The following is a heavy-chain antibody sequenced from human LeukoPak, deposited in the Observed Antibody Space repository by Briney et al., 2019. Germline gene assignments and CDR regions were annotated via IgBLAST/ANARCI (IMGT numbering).Heavy chain of an antibody. CDR1: GGSISSGGYY. D-gene: IGHD6-19*01. Sequence: SETLSLTCTVSGGSISSGGYYWSWIRQHPGKGLEWIGYIYYSGSTYYNPSLKSRVTISVDTSKNQFSLKLSSVTAADTAVYYCAKDRPLAVAGSDFDYWGQGTLVTVSS. J-gene: IGHJ4*02. CDR2: IYYSGST. V-gene: IGHV4-31*03. CDR3: AKDRPLAVAGSDFDY.